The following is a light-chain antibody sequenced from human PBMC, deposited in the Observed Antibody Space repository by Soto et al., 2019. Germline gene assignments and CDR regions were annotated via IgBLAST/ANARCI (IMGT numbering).Light chain of an antibody. CDR1: QSINSN. CDR2: RAS. J-gene: IGKJ3*01. CDR3: QQYGGSPFT. Sequence: IVMTQSPATLSVSPGERATLSCRASQSINSNLAWYQQKPGQAPRLLMFRASIRATGFPARFSGSGSGTEFNITISSLQSEDSAVYYCQQYGGSPFTFGPGTKVDIK. V-gene: IGKV3-15*01.